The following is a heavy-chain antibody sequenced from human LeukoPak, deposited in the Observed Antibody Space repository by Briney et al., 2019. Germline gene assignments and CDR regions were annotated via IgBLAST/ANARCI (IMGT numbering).Heavy chain of an antibody. D-gene: IGHD6-13*01. CDR2: ISSSSSFI. J-gene: IGHJ5*02. CDR3: AKDVRSSWYVEYNWFDP. V-gene: IGHV3-21*04. CDR1: GFNFSSYS. Sequence: GGSLRLSCAGSGFNFSSYSMSWVRQAPWKGLEFVSSISSSSSFIYYADSVKGRFTISRDNAKKSLSLQMNSLRAEDTAVYYCAKDVRSSWYVEYNWFDPWGQGTLVTVSS.